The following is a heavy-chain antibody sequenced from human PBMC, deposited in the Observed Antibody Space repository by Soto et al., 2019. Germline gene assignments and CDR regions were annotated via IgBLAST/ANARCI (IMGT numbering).Heavy chain of an antibody. D-gene: IGHD4-17*01. CDR3: ARAWTTVVTNDAFDI. CDR2: ISAYNGNT. Sequence: APVKVSCKASGYTFTSYGISWVRQAPGQGLEWMGWISAYNGNTNYAQKLQGRVTMTTDTSTSTAYMELRSLRSDDTAVYYCARAWTTVVTNDAFDIWGQGTMVTVSS. CDR1: GYTFTSYG. V-gene: IGHV1-18*01. J-gene: IGHJ3*02.